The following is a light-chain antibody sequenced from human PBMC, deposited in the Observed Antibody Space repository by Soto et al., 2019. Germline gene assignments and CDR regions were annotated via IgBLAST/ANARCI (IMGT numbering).Light chain of an antibody. CDR2: AAS. CDR3: QQYYSYSSIT. J-gene: IGKJ5*01. V-gene: IGKV1-8*01. Sequence: AIRMTQSPSSLSASTGDRVTITCRASQGISSYLAWYQQKPGKAPKLLIYAASTLQSGVPSRFSGSGSGTDFTLTISCLQSEDFATYYCQQYYSYSSITFGQGTRLEI. CDR1: QGISSY.